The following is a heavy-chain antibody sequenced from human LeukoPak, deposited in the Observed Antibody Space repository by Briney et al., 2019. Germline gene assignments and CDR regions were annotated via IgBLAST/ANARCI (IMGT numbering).Heavy chain of an antibody. Sequence: GGSLRLSCAASGFTFDDYGMSWVRQAPGKGLEWVSGINWNGGSTGYADSVKGRFTISRDNSKNTLYLQMNSLRAEDTAVYYCAKDAYSSSRFDYWGQGTLVTVSS. CDR2: INWNGGST. V-gene: IGHV3-20*04. D-gene: IGHD6-13*01. CDR1: GFTFDDYG. J-gene: IGHJ4*02. CDR3: AKDAYSSSRFDY.